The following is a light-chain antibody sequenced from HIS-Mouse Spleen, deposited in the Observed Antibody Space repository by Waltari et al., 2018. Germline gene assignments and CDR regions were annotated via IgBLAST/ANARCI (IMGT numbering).Light chain of an antibody. V-gene: IGLV3-25*03. CDR3: QSADSSGTGWV. CDR1: ALPKQY. CDR2: KDS. Sequence: SYELTQPPSVSVSPGQTASIACSGDALPKQYAYWYQQKPGQAPVLVRYKDSERPSGIPERFSGSSSGTTVTLTISGVKAEDEADYYCQSADSSGTGWVFGGGTKLTVL. J-gene: IGLJ3*02.